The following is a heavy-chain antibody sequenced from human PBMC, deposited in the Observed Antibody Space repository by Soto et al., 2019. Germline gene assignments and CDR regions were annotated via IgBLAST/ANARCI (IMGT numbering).Heavy chain of an antibody. CDR2: TSYDGGYS. CDR3: AKVLRSSTVPISGMDV. Sequence: GGSLRLSCVGSGFTFGSYEMHWVRQAPGKGLEWVTFTSYDGGYSYYADSVKGRFTMSRDNSKSLMYLQMNSLRAEDTAVYYCAKVLRSSTVPISGMDVWGQGTTVTVFS. J-gene: IGHJ6*02. CDR1: GFTFGSYE. V-gene: IGHV3-30*07. D-gene: IGHD2-2*01.